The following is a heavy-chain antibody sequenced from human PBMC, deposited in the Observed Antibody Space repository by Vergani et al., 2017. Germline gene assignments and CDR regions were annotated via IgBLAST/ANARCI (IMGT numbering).Heavy chain of an antibody. J-gene: IGHJ4*02. CDR2: ISSSSSYI. Sequence: EVQLVESGGGLVKPGGSLRLSCAASGFTFSSYSMNWVRQAPGKGLEWVSSISSSSSYIYYADSVKGRFTISRDNSKNTLYLQMNSLRAEDTAVYYCAKMGLRYFDWLLGYWGQGTLVTVSS. V-gene: IGHV3-21*01. CDR3: AKMGLRYFDWLLGY. CDR1: GFTFSSYS. D-gene: IGHD3-9*01.